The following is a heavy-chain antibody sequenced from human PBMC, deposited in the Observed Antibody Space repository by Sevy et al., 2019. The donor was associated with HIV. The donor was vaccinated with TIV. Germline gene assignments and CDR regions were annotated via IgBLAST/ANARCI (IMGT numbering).Heavy chain of an antibody. Sequence: GGSLRLSCSASGFTFSKYSMSWVRQPPGKGLEWVSTLSFGCGEINYAVSVKGRFTISRDKSKSSVYLQMNNLRPEDTAVYYCAREGCTKPHDYWGQGTLVTVSS. CDR1: GFTFSKYS. J-gene: IGHJ4*02. D-gene: IGHD2-8*01. V-gene: IGHV3-23*01. CDR3: AREGCTKPHDY. CDR2: LSFGCGEI.